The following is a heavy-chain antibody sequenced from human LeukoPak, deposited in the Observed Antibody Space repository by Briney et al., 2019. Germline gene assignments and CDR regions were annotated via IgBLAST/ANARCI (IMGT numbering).Heavy chain of an antibody. CDR3: ARGGAAAGTDY. D-gene: IGHD6-13*01. V-gene: IGHV3-23*01. CDR2: INGRGGST. Sequence: GGTLRLSCVASGFTFSSYAMSWVRQAPGKGLEWVSAINGRGGSTYYADSVKGRFTISRDNSKNTLYLQMNSLRAEDAAVYYCARGGAAAGTDYWGHGTLVTVSS. J-gene: IGHJ4*01. CDR1: GFTFSSYA.